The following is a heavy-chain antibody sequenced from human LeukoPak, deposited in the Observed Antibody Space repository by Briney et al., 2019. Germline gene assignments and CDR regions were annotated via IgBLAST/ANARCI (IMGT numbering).Heavy chain of an antibody. CDR3: ARLTDYSSSWSD. CDR2: IYYSGST. Sequence: SETLSLTCTVPGGSISSYYWSWIRQPPGKGLEWIGYIYYSGSTNYNPSLKSRVTISVDTSKNQFSLKLSSVTAADTAVYYCARLTDYSSSWSDWGQGTLVTVSS. D-gene: IGHD6-13*01. V-gene: IGHV4-59*08. CDR1: GGSISSYY. J-gene: IGHJ4*02.